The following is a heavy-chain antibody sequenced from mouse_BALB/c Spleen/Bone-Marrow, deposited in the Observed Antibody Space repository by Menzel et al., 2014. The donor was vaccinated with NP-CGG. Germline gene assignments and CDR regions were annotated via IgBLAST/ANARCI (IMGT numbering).Heavy chain of an antibody. CDR1: GFTFSSYG. CDR3: AQYGI. D-gene: IGHD2-10*02. V-gene: IGHV5-6*01. CDR2: ISSGGSYA. J-gene: IGHJ3*01. Sequence: VQLKESGGDLVKPGGSLKLSCAASGFTFSSYGMSWVRQTPDKRLEWVATISSGGSYAYYPDSVKGRFTISRDNAKNTLYLQMSSLKSEDTVVYYCAQYGIWGQGTLVTVSA.